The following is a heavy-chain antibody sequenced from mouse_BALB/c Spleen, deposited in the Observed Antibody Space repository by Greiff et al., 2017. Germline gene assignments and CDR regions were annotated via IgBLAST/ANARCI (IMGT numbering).Heavy chain of an antibody. J-gene: IGHJ1*01. D-gene: IGHD1-1*01. Sequence: VQLQQSGAELVRPGPSVKISCKASGYAFSSYCMNWVKQRPGQGLEWIGQIYPGDGDTNYNGKFKGKATLTADKSSSTAYMQLSSLTSEDSAVYFCARLSTVVATPWYFDVWGAGTTVTVSS. CDR1: GYAFSSYC. V-gene: IGHV1-80*01. CDR3: ARLSTVVATPWYFDV. CDR2: IYPGDGDT.